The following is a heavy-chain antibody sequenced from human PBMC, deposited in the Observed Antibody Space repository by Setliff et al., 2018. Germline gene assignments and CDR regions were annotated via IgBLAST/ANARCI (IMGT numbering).Heavy chain of an antibody. Sequence: SETLSLTCTVPGASISSGTYYWAWIRQPPGKGLEWIGRIHYRGTTYSNASLASRLTISVDTAKNQFSLKLTSVTAADTAVYNCARTGTYRYFDYWGQGTRVTVSS. CDR2: IHYRGTT. CDR1: GASISSGTYY. V-gene: IGHV4-39*01. CDR3: ARTGTYRYFDY. D-gene: IGHD1-1*01. J-gene: IGHJ4*02.